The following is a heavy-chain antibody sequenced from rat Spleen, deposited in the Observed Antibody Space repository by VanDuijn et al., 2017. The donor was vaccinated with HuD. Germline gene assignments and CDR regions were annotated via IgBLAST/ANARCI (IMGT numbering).Heavy chain of an antibody. J-gene: IGHJ2*01. D-gene: IGHD1-11*01. Sequence: QVQLKESGPGLVQPSQTLSLTCTVSGFSLTSYTLSWVRQSPGKGLEWIGAISSGGTSYYNSVLNPRVSISRDISKSQVFLKMNSLQTEDTAIYFCSRATEGTLFDYWGQGVMVTVSS. CDR1: GFSLTSYT. CDR2: ISSGGTS. V-gene: IGHV2-6*01. CDR3: SRATEGTLFDY.